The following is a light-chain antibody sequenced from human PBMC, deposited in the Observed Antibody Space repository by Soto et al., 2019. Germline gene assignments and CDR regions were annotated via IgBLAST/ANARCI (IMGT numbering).Light chain of an antibody. CDR2: ANT. V-gene: IGLV1-40*01. Sequence: QSMLTQPPSVSGAPRQRVTISCTGSSSNIGPTYDVHWYQQLPGTAPKLLIYANTNRPSGVPDRFSGSKSGTSASLAITGLQAEDEADYFCQSYDSSLSGYVFGTGTKVTVL. CDR1: SSNIGPTYD. J-gene: IGLJ1*01. CDR3: QSYDSSLSGYV.